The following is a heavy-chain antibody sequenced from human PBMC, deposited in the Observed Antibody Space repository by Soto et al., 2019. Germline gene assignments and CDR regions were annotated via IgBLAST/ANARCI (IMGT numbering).Heavy chain of an antibody. CDR3: ARVEAVAGLYNYHGLDV. CDR1: GGTFSNYA. J-gene: IGHJ6*02. Sequence: QVQLVQSGAEVKKPGSSVKVSCKVSGGTFSNYAIDWVRLAPGHGLEWMGGIVPIFGTTYYTQKFQGRATIIADDSTTTAYLEMSSLRSEDTAIEYCARVEAVAGLYNYHGLDVWGQGTAVTVSS. D-gene: IGHD6-19*01. V-gene: IGHV1-69*12. CDR2: IVPIFGTT.